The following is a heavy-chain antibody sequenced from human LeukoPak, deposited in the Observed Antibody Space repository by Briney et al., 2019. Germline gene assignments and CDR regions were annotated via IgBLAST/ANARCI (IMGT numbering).Heavy chain of an antibody. CDR3: ARDIDFDY. D-gene: IGHD2-15*01. CDR1: GFTFSFYS. J-gene: IGHJ4*02. CDR2: IISSSTTI. V-gene: IGHV3-48*02. Sequence: PGGSLRLSCTASGFTFSFYSMNWVRQAPGKGLEWVSYIISSSTTIYYADSVKGRFTISRDNAKNSLYLQVNSLRDEDTAVYYCARDIDFDYWGQGTLVTVSS.